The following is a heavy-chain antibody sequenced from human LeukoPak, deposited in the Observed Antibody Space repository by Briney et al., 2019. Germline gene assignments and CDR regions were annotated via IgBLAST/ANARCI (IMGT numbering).Heavy chain of an antibody. CDR1: GGSISSSSYY. V-gene: IGHV4-39*01. CDR2: IYYSGSP. D-gene: IGHD3-16*01. J-gene: IGHJ6*04. CDR3: ARHPGGAGRGYYFGMDV. Sequence: SETLSLICTVSGGSISSSSYYWGWIRQPPGKGLEWIGTIYYSGSPYYNPSLKGRVTISVDKSQNQFSLKLTSVTAADTAVYYCARHPGGAGRGYYFGMDVWGEGTTVTVSS.